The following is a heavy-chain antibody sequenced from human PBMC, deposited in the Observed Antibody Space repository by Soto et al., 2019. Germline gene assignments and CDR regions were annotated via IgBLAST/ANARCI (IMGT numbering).Heavy chain of an antibody. V-gene: IGHV1-3*01. CDR3: ARCRIRQQRVLLDY. Sequence: QVQLVQSGAEVKKPGASVKVSCKASGYTFTSYAMHWVRQAPGQRLEWMGWINAGNGNTKYSQKFQGRVTITRDTSASTAYMELSSLRSEDTAVYYCARCRIRQQRVLLDYWGQGTLVTVSS. D-gene: IGHD6-13*01. J-gene: IGHJ4*02. CDR1: GYTFTSYA. CDR2: INAGNGNT.